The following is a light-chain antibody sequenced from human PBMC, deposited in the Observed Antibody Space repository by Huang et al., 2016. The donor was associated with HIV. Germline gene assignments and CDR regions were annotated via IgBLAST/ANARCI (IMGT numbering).Light chain of an antibody. CDR3: QQTDNTPRT. J-gene: IGKJ1*01. CDR1: QSIRKV. Sequence: DIQMTQSPSSLSASVGDRVTIACRASQSIRKVLNWYQQKPGEAPKLLMHSASSLQSGVPSRCSGSGSGTDFTLTITSLQPEDFATYYCQQTDNTPRTFGQGTKVVIK. V-gene: IGKV1-39*01. CDR2: SAS.